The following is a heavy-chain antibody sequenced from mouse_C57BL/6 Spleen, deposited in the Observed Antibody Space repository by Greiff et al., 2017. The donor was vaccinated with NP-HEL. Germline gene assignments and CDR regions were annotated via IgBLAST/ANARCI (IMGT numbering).Heavy chain of an antibody. D-gene: IGHD1-1*01. Sequence: EVHLVESGGGLVKPGGSLKLSCAASGFTFSSYAMSWVRQTPEKRLEWVATISDGGSYTYYPDNVKGRFTISRDNAKNNLYLQMSHLKSEDTAMYYCARDNGSSDYYAMDYWGQGTSVTVSS. CDR1: GFTFSSYA. CDR3: ARDNGSSDYYAMDY. V-gene: IGHV5-4*01. CDR2: ISDGGSYT. J-gene: IGHJ4*01.